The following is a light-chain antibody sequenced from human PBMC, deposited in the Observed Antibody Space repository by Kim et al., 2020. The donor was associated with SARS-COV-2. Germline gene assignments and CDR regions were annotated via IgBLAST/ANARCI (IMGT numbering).Light chain of an antibody. J-gene: IGLJ1*01. Sequence: SSELTQDPAVSVALGQTVRITCQGDSLRSYYASWYQQKPGQAPVLVIYGKNNRSSGIPDRFSGSSSGNTASLIITGAQAEDEADYYCNSRDSSGNHYVFG. CDR2: GKN. V-gene: IGLV3-19*01. CDR1: SLRSYY. CDR3: NSRDSSGNHYV.